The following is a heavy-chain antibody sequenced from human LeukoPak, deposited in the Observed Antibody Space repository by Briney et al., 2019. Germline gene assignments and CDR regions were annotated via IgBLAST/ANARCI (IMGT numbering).Heavy chain of an antibody. CDR1: GFTFSTYA. CDR2: ISSSSSYI. D-gene: IGHD5-18*01. CDR3: ARVTHLSNKGPIQLWLRRSQSNWFDP. J-gene: IGHJ5*02. Sequence: KAGGSLRLSCAASGFTFSTYAMNWVRQAPGKGLEWVSSISSSSSYIYYADSVKGRFTISRDNAKNSLYLQMNSLRAEDTAVYYCARVTHLSNKGPIQLWLRRSQSNWFDPWGQGTLVTVSS. V-gene: IGHV3-21*01.